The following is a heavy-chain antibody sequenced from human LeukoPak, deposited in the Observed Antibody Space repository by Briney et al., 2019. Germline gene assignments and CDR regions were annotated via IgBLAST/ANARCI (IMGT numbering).Heavy chain of an antibody. CDR1: GFTFSSYE. D-gene: IGHD5-18*01. J-gene: IGHJ4*02. CDR2: ISSSGSTI. CDR3: ASAGYSFGAFFD. V-gene: IGHV3-48*03. Sequence: QPGGSLRLSCAASGFTFSSYEMNWVRQAPGKGLEWVSYISSSGSTIYYADSVKGRFTISRDNSKNTLYLHMNSLRAEDTAVYYCASAGYSFGAFFDWGQGTLVTVSS.